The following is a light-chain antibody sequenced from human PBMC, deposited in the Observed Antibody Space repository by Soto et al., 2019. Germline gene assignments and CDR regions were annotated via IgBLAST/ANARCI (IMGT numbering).Light chain of an antibody. Sequence: DIQMTQSPSSLSASVGDRVTITCRASQSISSYLNWYQQKPGKAPKLLIYAASSLQSGVPSRFXVSGSGTDFTLAISSLQPEDFATYYCQQSYSTPPVTFGQGTKLEIK. J-gene: IGKJ2*01. V-gene: IGKV1-39*01. CDR1: QSISSY. CDR2: AAS. CDR3: QQSYSTPPVT.